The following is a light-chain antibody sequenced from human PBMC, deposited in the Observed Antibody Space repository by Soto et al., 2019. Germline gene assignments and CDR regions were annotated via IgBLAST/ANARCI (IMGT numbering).Light chain of an antibody. CDR2: DIS. Sequence: EIVLTQFPATLSLSPGDRATLSCRASQSVPSYLAWYQQKPGQAPSLLLYDISNRTTAIPARFTGSGSWTDVTLTISSREHEDSSVYYYQQHNAWPRNTFGQGTKLQI. J-gene: IGKJ2*01. V-gene: IGKV3-11*01. CDR1: QSVPSY. CDR3: QQHNAWPRNT.